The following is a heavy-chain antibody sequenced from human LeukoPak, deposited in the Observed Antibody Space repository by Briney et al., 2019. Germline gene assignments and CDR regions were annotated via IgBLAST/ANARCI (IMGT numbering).Heavy chain of an antibody. CDR2: ISNNGGYT. CDR1: GFTFSSSA. V-gene: IGHV3-23*01. J-gene: IGHJ4*02. CDR3: AKQLGYCSDGSCYFPY. Sequence: GGSLRLSCAASGFTFSSSAMSWIRQAPGKGLEWVSAISNNGGYTYYADSVQGRFTISRDNSKSTLCLQMNSLRAEDTAVYYCAKQLGYCSDGSCYFPYWGQGTLVTVSS. D-gene: IGHD2-15*01.